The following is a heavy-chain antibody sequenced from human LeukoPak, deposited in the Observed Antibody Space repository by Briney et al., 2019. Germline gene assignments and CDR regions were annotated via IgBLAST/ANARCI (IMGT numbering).Heavy chain of an antibody. V-gene: IGHV4-34*01. D-gene: IGHD2-8*01. CDR3: AGGYCSNGVCRRP. CDR2: SNYTGST. J-gene: IGHJ5*02. Sequence: SETLSLTCAVCGGSFSGHYWNWLRQPPGKGLDGIGESNYTGSTNYNSSLKSRVPMSLDTSKNLFSLELSSVTAEDTAFYYCAGGYCSNGVCRRPGGQGTLVSV. CDR1: GGSFSGHY.